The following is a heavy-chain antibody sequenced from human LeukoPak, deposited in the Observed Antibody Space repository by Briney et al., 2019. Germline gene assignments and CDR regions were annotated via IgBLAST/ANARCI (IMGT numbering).Heavy chain of an antibody. D-gene: IGHD2-15*01. Sequence: SQTLSLTCALSGDSVSSNSAAWNWIRQSPSRGLEWLGRTYYRSKWYNDYALSVESRMTINPDTSKNQFSLQLNSVTPEDTAVYYCAREVVAGDDAFDIWGQGTMVTVSS. CDR2: TYYRSKWYN. CDR3: AREVVAGDDAFDI. V-gene: IGHV6-1*01. CDR1: GDSVSSNSAA. J-gene: IGHJ3*02.